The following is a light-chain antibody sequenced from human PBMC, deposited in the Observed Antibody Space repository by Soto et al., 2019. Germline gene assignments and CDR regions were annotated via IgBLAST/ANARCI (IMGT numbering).Light chain of an antibody. CDR3: SSYTSSSTVV. CDR2: DVS. Sequence: QSALTQPASVSGSPGQSITISCTGTSSDVGGYNYVSWYQQHPGKAPKLMIYDVSNRPSGVSKRFSGSKSGNTASLTISGLQAHDEADYYCSSYTSSSTVVFGGGTKLTVL. V-gene: IGLV2-14*01. CDR1: SSDVGGYNY. J-gene: IGLJ2*01.